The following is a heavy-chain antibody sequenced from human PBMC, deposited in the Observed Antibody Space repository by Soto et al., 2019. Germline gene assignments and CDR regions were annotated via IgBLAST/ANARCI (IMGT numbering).Heavy chain of an antibody. V-gene: IGHV1-18*01. CDR1: GYTFTTSG. CDR2: ISTYNGDT. D-gene: IGHD1-26*01. CDR3: ARQGSWPYYYYGLDV. Sequence: GASVKVSCKASGYTFTTSGISWVRQAPGQGLEWMGWISTYNGDTNSAQKFQGRVTMTADTSTGTVYMELMSLKSDDTAVYYCARQGSWPYYYYGLDVWGHGTTVTVSS. J-gene: IGHJ6*02.